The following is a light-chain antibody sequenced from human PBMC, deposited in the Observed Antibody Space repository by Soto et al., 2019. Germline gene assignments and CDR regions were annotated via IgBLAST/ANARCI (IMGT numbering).Light chain of an antibody. CDR3: SSYTNANSLV. CDR2: DVS. CDR1: SSDVGGYNS. V-gene: IGLV2-14*03. Sequence: QSALTQPASVSGSPGQSITISCTGTSSDVGGYNSVSWYQQHPDKAPQLMIFDVSNRPSGISDRFSGSKSGNTASLTISGLQAEDEAVYYCSSYTNANSLVFGGGTKLTVL. J-gene: IGLJ2*01.